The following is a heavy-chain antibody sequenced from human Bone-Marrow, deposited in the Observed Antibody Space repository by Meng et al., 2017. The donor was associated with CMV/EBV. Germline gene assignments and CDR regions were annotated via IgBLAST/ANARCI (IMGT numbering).Heavy chain of an antibody. V-gene: IGHV3-23*01. Sequence: GESLKISCAASGFTFSYAWMSWVRQAPGKGLEWVSAISASAGGTYYADSVKGRFTISRDNAKNTLYLQMNSLRAEDTAVYYCAKYSAVGERLYYFDYWGQGTLVTVSS. J-gene: IGHJ4*02. CDR1: GFTFSYAW. CDR3: AKYSAVGERLYYFDY. CDR2: ISASAGGT. D-gene: IGHD2-21*01.